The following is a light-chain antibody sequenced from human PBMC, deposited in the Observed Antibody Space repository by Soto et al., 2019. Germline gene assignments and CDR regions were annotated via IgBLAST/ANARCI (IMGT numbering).Light chain of an antibody. J-gene: IGKJ5*01. CDR3: QQYNNWPPSIT. CDR1: QSVSNN. V-gene: IGKV3-15*01. CDR2: GAS. Sequence: EIVVTQSPATLSVSPGERASLSCWTSQSVSNNLAWYQQKPGQAPRLLIYGASTRTTDIPARFSGSGSGTDFTLTISSLQSEDFAVYYCQQYNNWPPSITFGQGTRLEIK.